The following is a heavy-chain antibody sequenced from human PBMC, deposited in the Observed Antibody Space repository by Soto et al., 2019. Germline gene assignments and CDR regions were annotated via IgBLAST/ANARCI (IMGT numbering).Heavy chain of an antibody. J-gene: IGHJ6*02. CDR2: IYYSGST. Sequence: QVQLQESGPGLVKPSETLSLTCTVSGGSVSSGSYYWSWIRQPPGKGLEWIGYIYYSGSTNYNPSLKSRVTIPVDTSKNQFSLKLSSVTAADTAVYYCALTNIVVVPAATHYYYYGMDVWGQGTTVTVSS. D-gene: IGHD2-2*01. CDR1: GGSVSSGSYY. V-gene: IGHV4-61*01. CDR3: ALTNIVVVPAATHYYYYGMDV.